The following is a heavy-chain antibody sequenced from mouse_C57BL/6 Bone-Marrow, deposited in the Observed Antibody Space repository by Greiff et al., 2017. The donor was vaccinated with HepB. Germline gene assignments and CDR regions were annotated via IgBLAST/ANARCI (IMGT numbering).Heavy chain of an antibody. V-gene: IGHV1-80*01. CDR1: GYAFSSYW. D-gene: IGHD1-1*01. CDR3: AREGFITTPYWYFDV. CDR2: IYPGDGDT. J-gene: IGHJ1*03. Sequence: QVHVKQSGAELVKPGASVKISCKASGYAFSSYWMNWVKQRPGKGLEWIGQIYPGDGDTNYNGKFKGKATLTADKSSSTAYMQLSSLTSEDSAVYFCAREGFITTPYWYFDVWGTGTTVTVSS.